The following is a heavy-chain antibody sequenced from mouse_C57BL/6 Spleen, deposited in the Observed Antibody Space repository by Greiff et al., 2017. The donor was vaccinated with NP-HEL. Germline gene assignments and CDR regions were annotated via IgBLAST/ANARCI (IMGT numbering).Heavy chain of an antibody. CDR3: ARWGGYDADYYAMDY. Sequence: QVQLKESGAELVRPGASVKLSCKASGYTFTDYYINWVKQRPGQGLEWIARIYPGSGNTYYNEKFKGKATLTAEKSSSTAYMQLSSLTSEDSAVYFCARWGGYDADYYAMDYWGQGTSVTVSS. J-gene: IGHJ4*01. D-gene: IGHD2-2*01. CDR2: IYPGSGNT. V-gene: IGHV1-76*01. CDR1: GYTFTDYY.